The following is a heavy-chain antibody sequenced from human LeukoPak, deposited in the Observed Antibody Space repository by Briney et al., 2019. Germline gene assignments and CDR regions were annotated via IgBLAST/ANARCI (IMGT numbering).Heavy chain of an antibody. CDR1: GFTFRNYP. CDR3: VKEIAFYDY. CDR2: ISSEGGTT. D-gene: IGHD2/OR15-2a*01. Sequence: RPRGSLRLSCSASGFTFRNYPMHWVRQAPGKGLEYVSAISSEGGTTYYADSVKGRFTIARDNSRNTLYLQMSSLRVEDTAVYYCVKEIAFYDYWGQGALVTVSS. J-gene: IGHJ4*02. V-gene: IGHV3-64D*06.